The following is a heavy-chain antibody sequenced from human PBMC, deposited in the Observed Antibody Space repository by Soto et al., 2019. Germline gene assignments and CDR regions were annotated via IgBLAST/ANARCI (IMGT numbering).Heavy chain of an antibody. J-gene: IGHJ3*02. CDR3: ARVLGSSGYRKKDAFDI. CDR1: GYKFTHHS. Sequence: KLSCQASGYKFTHHSVSCVGQDPVQGLEWMGWMNPGSGDTGYAQKFQGRVTMTRDISIATAYMELRSLRSDDTAVYYCARVLGSSGYRKKDAFDIWVQGKMVPVSS. CDR2: MNPGSGDT. V-gene: IGHV1-8*01. D-gene: IGHD3-22*01.